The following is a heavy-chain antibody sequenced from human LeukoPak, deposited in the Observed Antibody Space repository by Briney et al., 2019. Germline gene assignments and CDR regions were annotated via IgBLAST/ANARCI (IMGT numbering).Heavy chain of an antibody. J-gene: IGHJ3*01. CDR3: ARMEGSGISHI. CDR1: GGSISNYY. V-gene: IGHV4-59*08. Sequence: PSETLSLTCTVSGGSISNYYWSWIRQPPGKGLEWIGYIYYTGSTNYNPSLMSRVTISVDTSKNQFSLKLSSVTAADTAVYYCARMEGSGISHIGGQGTVVTVSS. D-gene: IGHD3-10*01. CDR2: IYYTGST.